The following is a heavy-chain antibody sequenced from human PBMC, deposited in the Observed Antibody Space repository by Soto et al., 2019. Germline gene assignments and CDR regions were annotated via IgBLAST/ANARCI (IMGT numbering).Heavy chain of an antibody. CDR2: ISYDGSNK. V-gene: IGHV3-30*03. Sequence: QVQLVESGGGVVQPGRSLRLSCAASGFPFTTYGMHWVREGPGKGLEWVAVISYDGSNKYYADSVKGRFTISRDNSKNTLYLQMNSLRPEDTELYYCVEGQCYVDYRGQGTLVTVAS. D-gene: IGHD6-19*01. CDR1: GFPFTTYG. CDR3: VEGQCYVDY. J-gene: IGHJ4*02.